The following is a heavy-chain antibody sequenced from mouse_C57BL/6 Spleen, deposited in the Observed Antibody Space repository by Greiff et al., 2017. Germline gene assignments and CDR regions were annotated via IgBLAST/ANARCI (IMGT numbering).Heavy chain of an antibody. J-gene: IGHJ2*01. V-gene: IGHV1-53*01. CDR3: AREDYPSGCDY. Sequence: VQLQQPGTELVKPGASVKLSCKASGYTFTSYWMHWVKQRPGQGLEWIGKINPSNGGTNYNEQCKSKATLTVDKSSSTAYMQLSSLTAEASAVYYCAREDYPSGCDYWGQGTTLTVSS. CDR1: GYTFTSYW. D-gene: IGHD1-1*02. CDR2: INPSNGGT.